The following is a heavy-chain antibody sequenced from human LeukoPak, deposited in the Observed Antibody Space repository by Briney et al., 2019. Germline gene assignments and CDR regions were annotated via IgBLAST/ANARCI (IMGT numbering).Heavy chain of an antibody. D-gene: IGHD6-19*01. V-gene: IGHV1-69*05. CDR3: ARVGLVKRWFDP. J-gene: IGHJ5*02. CDR2: IIPIFGTA. CDR1: GGTFSSYA. Sequence: ASVKVSCKAPGGTFSSYAISWVRQAPGQGLEWMGGIIPIFGTANYAQKFQGRVMITTDESTSTAYMELSSLRSEDTAVYYCARVGLVKRWFDPWGQGTLVTVSS.